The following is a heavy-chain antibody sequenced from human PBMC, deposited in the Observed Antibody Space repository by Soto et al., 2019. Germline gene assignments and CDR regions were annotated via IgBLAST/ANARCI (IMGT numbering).Heavy chain of an antibody. J-gene: IGHJ5*02. CDR1: GGSISSSNW. Sequence: QVQLQESGPGLVKPSGTLSLTCAVSGGSISSSNWWSCVRQPPGKGLEWIGEIYHSGSTNYNPSLKSRVNISVDKSKNQFSLKLSSVNAADTAVYYCASVVVPAAIGPNWFDPWGQGTLVTVSS. V-gene: IGHV4-4*02. CDR2: IYHSGST. D-gene: IGHD2-2*01. CDR3: ASVVVPAAIGPNWFDP.